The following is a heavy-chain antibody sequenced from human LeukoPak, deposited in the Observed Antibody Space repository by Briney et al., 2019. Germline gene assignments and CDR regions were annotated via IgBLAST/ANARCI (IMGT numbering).Heavy chain of an antibody. CDR1: GVSINSYY. Sequence: PSETLSLTCTVSGVSINSYYWSWIRQAPGKELEWIGYIYYTGSTNYNPSLKSRVTTSVDTSKNQFSLKLSSVTAADTAVYYCAGEGALYSGFDYWGQGTLVTVSS. V-gene: IGHV4-59*01. CDR2: IYYTGST. D-gene: IGHD2-15*01. J-gene: IGHJ4*02. CDR3: AGEGALYSGFDY.